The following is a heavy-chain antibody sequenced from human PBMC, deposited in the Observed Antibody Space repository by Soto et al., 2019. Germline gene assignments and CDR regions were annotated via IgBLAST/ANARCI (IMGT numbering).Heavy chain of an antibody. CDR3: ARDDFGRNTRAFDP. CDR2: IYYSGST. Sequence: SETLSLTCTVSGGSISSGDYYWSWIRQPPGKGLEWIGYIYYSGSTYYNPSLKSRVTISVDTSKNQFSLKLSSVNAADTAVYYCARDDFGRNTRAFDPWGQGTLVTVSS. J-gene: IGHJ5*02. D-gene: IGHD4-17*01. V-gene: IGHV4-30-4*01. CDR1: GGSISSGDYY.